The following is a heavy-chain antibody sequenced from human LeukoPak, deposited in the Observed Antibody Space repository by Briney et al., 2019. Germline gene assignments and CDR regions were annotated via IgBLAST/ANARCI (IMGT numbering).Heavy chain of an antibody. CDR3: AREQQLVPVYYYGMDV. D-gene: IGHD6-13*01. CDR2: IYYSGST. CDR1: GGSISSGSYY. J-gene: IGHJ6*02. Sequence: SETLSLTCTVSGGSISSGSYYWGWIRQPPGKGLEWIGSIYYSGSTYYNPSLKSRVTISVDTSKNQFSLKLSSVAAADTAVYYCAREQQLVPVYYYGMDVWGRGTTVTVS. V-gene: IGHV4-39*07.